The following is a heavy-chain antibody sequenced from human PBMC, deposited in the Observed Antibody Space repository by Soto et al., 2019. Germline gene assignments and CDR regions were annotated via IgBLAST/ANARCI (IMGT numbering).Heavy chain of an antibody. J-gene: IGHJ6*02. CDR2: ISGSGGST. CDR1: GFTFSSYA. CDR3: AIPYNWNYYGMDV. D-gene: IGHD1-20*01. Sequence: PGGSLRLSCAASGFTFSSYAMSWVRQAPGKGLEWVSAISGSGGSTYYADSVKGRFTISRDNSKNTLYLQMNSLRAEDTAVYYCAIPYNWNYYGMDVWGQGTTVTVSS. V-gene: IGHV3-23*01.